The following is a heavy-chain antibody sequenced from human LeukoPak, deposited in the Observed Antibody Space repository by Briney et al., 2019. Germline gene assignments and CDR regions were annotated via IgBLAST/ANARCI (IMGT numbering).Heavy chain of an antibody. J-gene: IGHJ4*02. D-gene: IGHD6-19*01. CDR3: ARDLKAVAGTIY. CDR1: GYTFTSYD. V-gene: IGHV1-2*02. CDR2: INPNSGGT. Sequence: ASVKVSCKASGYTFTSYDINWVRQAPGQGLEWMGWINPNSGGTNYAQKFQGRVTMTRDTSISTAYMELSRLRSDDTAVYYCARDLKAVAGTIYWGQGTLVTVSS.